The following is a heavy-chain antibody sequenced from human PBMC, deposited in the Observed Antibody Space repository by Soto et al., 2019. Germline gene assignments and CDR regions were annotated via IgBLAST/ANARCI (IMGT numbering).Heavy chain of an antibody. Sequence: EVQLVESGGGLVKPGGSVRLSCEASGFTFTSDSMTWVRQAPGKGLEWVSSISSHGRDIFYADSVKGRFTISRDNAKDSLDLQMNSLTGEESAVYYWARGAALAGKLDLWGQGTMGTVAS. CDR1: GFTFTSDS. V-gene: IGHV3-21*06. D-gene: IGHD6-19*01. CDR3: ARGAALAGKLDL. J-gene: IGHJ4*02. CDR2: ISSHGRDI.